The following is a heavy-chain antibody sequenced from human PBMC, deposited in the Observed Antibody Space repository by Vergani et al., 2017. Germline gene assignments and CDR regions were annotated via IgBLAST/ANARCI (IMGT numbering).Heavy chain of an antibody. Sequence: QVQLQESGPGLVKPSETLSLTCTVSGGSISSYYWSWIRQPPGKGLEWIGYIYYSGSTNYNPSLKSRFTISVDTSKNQFSLKLSPVTAADTAVYYCARDRGGLGYFDYWGQGTLVTVSS. V-gene: IGHV4-59*01. CDR1: GGSISSYY. J-gene: IGHJ4*02. CDR2: IYYSGST. D-gene: IGHD4-23*01. CDR3: ARDRGGLGYFDY.